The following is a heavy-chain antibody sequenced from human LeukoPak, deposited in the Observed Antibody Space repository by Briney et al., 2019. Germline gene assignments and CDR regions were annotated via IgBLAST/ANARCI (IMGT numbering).Heavy chain of an antibody. V-gene: IGHV4-59*01. CDR1: GGSIGSYY. CDR3: ARDRSGYSYGEPLDH. D-gene: IGHD5-18*01. CDR2: IYYSGST. Sequence: SETLSLTCTVSGGSIGSYYWSWIRQPPGKRLEWIGYIYYSGSTNYNPSLKSRVSISVDTSKNQFSLKLSSVTAADTAVYYCARDRSGYSYGEPLDHWGQGTLVIVSS. J-gene: IGHJ4*02.